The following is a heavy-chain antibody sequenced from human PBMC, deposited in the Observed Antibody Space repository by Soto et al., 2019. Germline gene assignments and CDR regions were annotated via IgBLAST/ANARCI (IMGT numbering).Heavy chain of an antibody. CDR2: IKQDGSET. D-gene: IGHD2-15*01. Sequence: QPGGSLRLSCAASGFIFNSYWMSWVRQAPGKGLEWVANIKQDGSETYNVDSVNGRFTISRDNARSSVYLQMDSLRAEDTAVYYCARVAIHATRPFDYWGQGTLVTVSS. CDR1: GFIFNSYW. CDR3: ARVAIHATRPFDY. V-gene: IGHV3-7*01. J-gene: IGHJ4*02.